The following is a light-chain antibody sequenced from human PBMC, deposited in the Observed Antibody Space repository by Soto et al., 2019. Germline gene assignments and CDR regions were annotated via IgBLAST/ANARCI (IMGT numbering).Light chain of an antibody. CDR2: AAS. CDR1: HLVKKNY. Sequence: PGEGTTLSCTASHLVKKNYLAXYQXKXGXXXRXXXYAASARATGIPDRFSGRGYGTDLTLTISRLEPEDVAVFYCQQYAESPITFGQGTRLEI. J-gene: IGKJ5*01. CDR3: QQYAESPIT. V-gene: IGKV3-20*01.